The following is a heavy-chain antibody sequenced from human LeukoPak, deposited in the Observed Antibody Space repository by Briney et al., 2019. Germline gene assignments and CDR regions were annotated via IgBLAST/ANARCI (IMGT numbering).Heavy chain of an antibody. D-gene: IGHD1-26*01. Sequence: GGSLRLYCAASGFTVSSNYMSWVRQAPGKGLEWVSVIYSGGSTYYADSVKGRFTISRHNSKNTLYLQMNSLRAEDTAVYYCAKMYSGSYYPYFDYWGQGTLVTVSS. V-gene: IGHV3-53*04. CDR1: GFTVSSNY. CDR3: AKMYSGSYYPYFDY. J-gene: IGHJ4*02. CDR2: IYSGGST.